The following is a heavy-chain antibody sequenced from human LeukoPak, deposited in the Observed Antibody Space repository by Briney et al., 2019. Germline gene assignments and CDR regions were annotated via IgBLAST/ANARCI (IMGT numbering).Heavy chain of an antibody. CDR1: GFXVSSNY. V-gene: IGHV3-66*01. D-gene: IGHD3-22*01. CDR3: ARFPSSVSYHSTDY. CDR2: LYASGST. Sequence: GGSLRLSCAASGFXVSSNYISWVRQAPGKGLEWVSLLYASGSTAYADSVKGRFTISRDNSKNTLYLQMHSLRAEDTAVYYCARFPSSVSYHSTDYWGQGTLVTVSS. J-gene: IGHJ4*02.